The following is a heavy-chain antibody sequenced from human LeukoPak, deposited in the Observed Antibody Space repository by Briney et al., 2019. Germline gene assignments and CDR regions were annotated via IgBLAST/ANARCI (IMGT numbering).Heavy chain of an antibody. Sequence: PGGSLRLSCAASGFTFSTYWMHWVRQAPRQGLVWVSRINSDGSSTSYAASVKGRFTLSRDNAKNTLYLQMNRPRAEHTAVYYCARVRYDFWSGYDNWFDPWGQGTLVTVSS. CDR3: ARVRYDFWSGYDNWFDP. CDR1: GFTFSTYW. V-gene: IGHV3-74*01. CDR2: INSDGSST. J-gene: IGHJ5*02. D-gene: IGHD3-3*01.